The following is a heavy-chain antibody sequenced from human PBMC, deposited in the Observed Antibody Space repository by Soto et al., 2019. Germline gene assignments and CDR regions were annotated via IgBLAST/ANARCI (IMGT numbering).Heavy chain of an antibody. CDR1: GFTFSSYW. J-gene: IGHJ3*02. CDR2: IKQDGSEK. Sequence: GGSLRLSCAASGFTFSSYWMSWVRQAPGKGLEWVANIKQDGSEKYYVDSVKGRFTISRDNAKNSLYLQMNSLRAEDTAVYYCASLLLWFGESGAFDIWGQGTMVTVSS. D-gene: IGHD3-10*01. V-gene: IGHV3-7*01. CDR3: ASLLLWFGESGAFDI.